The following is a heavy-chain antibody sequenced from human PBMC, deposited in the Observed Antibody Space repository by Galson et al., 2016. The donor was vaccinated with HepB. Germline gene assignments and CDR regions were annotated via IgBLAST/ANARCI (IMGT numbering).Heavy chain of an antibody. Sequence: SVKVSCKASGYSFTSYGITWVRQAPGQGLEWMGWVNTYNGDTVYAQNLQDRLTMTTETSTTTAYMELRSLTSDDTATDYCARDSGCNRFHSNSMNTIDYWGQGTLVPGSS. J-gene: IGHJ4*02. CDR2: VNTYNGDT. D-gene: IGHD1-14*01. V-gene: IGHV1-18*01. CDR1: GYSFTSYG. CDR3: ARDSGCNRFHSNSMNTIDY.